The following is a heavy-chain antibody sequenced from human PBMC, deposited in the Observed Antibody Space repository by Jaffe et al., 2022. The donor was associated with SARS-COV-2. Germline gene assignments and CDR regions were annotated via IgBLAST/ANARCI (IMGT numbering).Heavy chain of an antibody. J-gene: IGHJ1*01. V-gene: IGHV3-30-3*01. Sequence: QVQLVESGGGVVQPGRSLRLSCAASGFTFSSYAMHWVRQAPGKGLEWVAVISYDGSNKYYADSVKGRFTISRDNSKNTLYLQMNSLRAEDTAVYYCASMGRSGGSWGAEYFQHWGQGTLVTVSS. CDR2: ISYDGSNK. CDR1: GFTFSSYA. D-gene: IGHD2-15*01. CDR3: ASMGRSGGSWGAEYFQH.